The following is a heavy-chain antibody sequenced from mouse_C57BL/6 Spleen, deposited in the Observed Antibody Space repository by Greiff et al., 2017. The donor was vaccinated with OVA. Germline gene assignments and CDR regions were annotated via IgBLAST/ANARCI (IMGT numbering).Heavy chain of an antibody. CDR3: ATPPLWRAMDY. J-gene: IGHJ4*01. CDR1: GYAFSSSW. Sequence: QVQLQQSGPELVKPGASVKISCKASGYAFSSSWMNWVKQRPGKGLEWIGRIYPGDGDTNYNGKFKGKATLTADNSSSTAYMQLSSLTSEDSAVYFCATPPLWRAMDYWGQGTSVTVSS. V-gene: IGHV1-82*01. CDR2: IYPGDGDT.